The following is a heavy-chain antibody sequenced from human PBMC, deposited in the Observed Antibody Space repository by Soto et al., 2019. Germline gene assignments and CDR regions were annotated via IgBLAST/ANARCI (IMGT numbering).Heavy chain of an antibody. Sequence: GESLKISCRGSGYSFNTYWIGWVRQMPWKGLEWIGIIHPWDSDTKYNPSFQGQVTISVDRAISTAYLQWSSLKASDTAMYYCARDSYDSSGYYSYYYYYYGMDVWGQGTTVTVSS. CDR1: GYSFNTYW. V-gene: IGHV5-51*06. CDR2: IHPWDSDT. D-gene: IGHD3-22*01. J-gene: IGHJ6*02. CDR3: ARDSYDSSGYYSYYYYYYGMDV.